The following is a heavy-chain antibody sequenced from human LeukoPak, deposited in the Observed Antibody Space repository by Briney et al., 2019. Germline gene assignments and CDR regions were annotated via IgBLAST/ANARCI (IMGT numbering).Heavy chain of an antibody. CDR1: GYTFTGYY. D-gene: IGHD2-2*01. CDR3: ARDIGEDCSSTSCYP. J-gene: IGHJ5*02. CDR2: INPNSGGT. Sequence: ASVKVSCKASGYTFTGYYMHWVRQAPGQGLEWMGWINPNSGGTNYAQKFQGRVTMTRDTPISTAYMELGRLRSDDTAVYYCARDIGEDCSSTSCYPWGQGTLVTVSS. V-gene: IGHV1-2*02.